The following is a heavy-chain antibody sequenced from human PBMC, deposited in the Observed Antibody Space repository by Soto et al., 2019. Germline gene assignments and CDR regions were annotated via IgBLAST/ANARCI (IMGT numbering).Heavy chain of an antibody. D-gene: IGHD3-16*01. J-gene: IGHJ4*02. V-gene: IGHV4-31*03. CDR3: ARRVLH. CDR1: GGSISSGGYY. Sequence: QVQLQESGPGLVKPSQTLSLTCTVSGGSISSGGYYWSWIRQHPGKGLEWIGSIYYSGSTSYNPSITRRVTISVDSSKNQFSRKLSSVTAADPAVYFCARRVLHWGQGTLVSVSS. CDR2: IYYSGST.